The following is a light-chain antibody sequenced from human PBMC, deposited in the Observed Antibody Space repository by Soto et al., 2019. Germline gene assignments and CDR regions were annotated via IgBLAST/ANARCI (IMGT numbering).Light chain of an antibody. V-gene: IGKV3-11*01. CDR1: QSISYF. J-gene: IGKJ1*01. CDR2: DAS. CDR3: QQRGSWPPA. Sequence: EIVLTQSPATLSLSPGERATLSCRASQSISYFLAWYQQKPDQAPRLLIYDASNRATGIPARFSGSGSGTDFTLTISSLEPEDFAVYYCQQRGSWPPAFGQGTKVEIK.